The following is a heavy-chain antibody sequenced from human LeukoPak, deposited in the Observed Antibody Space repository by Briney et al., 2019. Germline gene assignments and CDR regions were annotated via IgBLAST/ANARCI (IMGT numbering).Heavy chain of an antibody. CDR3: AKDRGY. CDR2: ISGSGDTT. CDR1: GFTFSSYW. V-gene: IGHV3-23*01. Sequence: GGSLRLSCAASGFTFSSYWMSWVRQAPGKGLEWVSGISGSGDTTYYADSVRGRFTIFRDNSKNTLYLQMNSLRVEDTAIYYCAKDRGYWGHGTLLTVSS. J-gene: IGHJ4*01.